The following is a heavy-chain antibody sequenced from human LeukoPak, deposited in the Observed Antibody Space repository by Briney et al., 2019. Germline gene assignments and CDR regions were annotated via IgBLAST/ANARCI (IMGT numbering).Heavy chain of an antibody. Sequence: SETLSLTCTVSGGSISSYYWSWIRQPPGQGLEWIGYIYTSGSTNYNPSLKSRVTISVDTSKNQFSLKLSSVTAADTAVYYFARHSAVYAFDIWGQGTMVTVSS. J-gene: IGHJ3*02. D-gene: IGHD2-21*01. CDR3: ARHSAVYAFDI. CDR2: IYTSGST. CDR1: GGSISSYY. V-gene: IGHV4-4*09.